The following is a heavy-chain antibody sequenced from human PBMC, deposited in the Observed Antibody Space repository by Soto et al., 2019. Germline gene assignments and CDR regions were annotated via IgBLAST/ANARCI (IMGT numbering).Heavy chain of an antibody. CDR1: GNTLTSYD. D-gene: IGHD3-10*01. CDR2: INPNSGHT. J-gene: IGHJ4*02. V-gene: IGHV1-8*01. Sequence: XAVKVACTASGNTLTSYDINCVRRATGHGLEWMGRINPNSGHTVYAQKFQGRVTMPRDTAIRTAYMEVSRLRSDDTAVYYCARGRASGSYYLLDYWGQGTLVTVSS. CDR3: ARGRASGSYYLLDY.